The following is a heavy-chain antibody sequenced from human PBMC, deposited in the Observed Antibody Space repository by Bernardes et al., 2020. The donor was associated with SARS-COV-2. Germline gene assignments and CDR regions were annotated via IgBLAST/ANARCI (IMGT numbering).Heavy chain of an antibody. V-gene: IGHV4-59*11. CDR3: ATESRSSSSEWSFDL. CDR1: GGSISSHY. CDR2: IYYSGST. D-gene: IGHD6-6*01. Sequence: SETLSLTCTVSGGSISSHYWSWIRQPPGKGLEWIGSIYYSGSTTYNPSLKSRVTLSVDTSKSQFSLKLSTVTAADTAVYYCATESRSSSSEWSFDLWGRGTLVTVSS. J-gene: IGHJ2*01.